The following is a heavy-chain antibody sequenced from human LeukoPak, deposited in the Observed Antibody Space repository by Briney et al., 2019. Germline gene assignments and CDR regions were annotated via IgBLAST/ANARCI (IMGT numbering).Heavy chain of an antibody. Sequence: GGSLRLSCAASGFTFRSHWMTWVRQAPGKGLEWGANIKQDGSKKYYADFVKGRFIISRENAKNSLFLQMNSLRVEDTAVYYCARLDGFNYWGQGTLVTVSS. J-gene: IGHJ4*02. CDR3: ARLDGFNY. CDR1: GFTFRSHW. V-gene: IGHV3-7*01. CDR2: IKQDGSKK. D-gene: IGHD5-24*01.